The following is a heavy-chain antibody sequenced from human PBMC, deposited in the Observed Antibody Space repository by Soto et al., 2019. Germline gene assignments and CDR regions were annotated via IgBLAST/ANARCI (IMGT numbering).Heavy chain of an antibody. CDR3: ARERGGYSYGRSYYYYYYMDV. Sequence: GASVKVSCKASGYTFTSYAMHWVRQASGQRLEWMGWINAGNGNTKYSQKFQGRVTITRDTSASTAYMELSSLRSEDTAVYYCARERGGYSYGRSYYYYYYMDVWGKGTTVTVSS. V-gene: IGHV1-3*01. CDR1: GYTFTSYA. J-gene: IGHJ6*03. D-gene: IGHD5-18*01. CDR2: INAGNGNT.